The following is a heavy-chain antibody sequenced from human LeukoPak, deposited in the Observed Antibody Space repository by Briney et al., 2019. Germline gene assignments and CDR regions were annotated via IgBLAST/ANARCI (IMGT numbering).Heavy chain of an antibody. Sequence: GGSLRLSCAASGFMSSHYWMSWVRQAPGKGLEWVGNINKDGSQKYYVDSVRGRFTLSKDIAENSLFLQLNSLRADDTAVYYCARGSTMDYYHFDIWGQGTLVTVSS. CDR1: GFMSSHYW. J-gene: IGHJ3*02. V-gene: IGHV3-7*01. D-gene: IGHD3-10*01. CDR2: INKDGSQK. CDR3: ARGSTMDYYHFDI.